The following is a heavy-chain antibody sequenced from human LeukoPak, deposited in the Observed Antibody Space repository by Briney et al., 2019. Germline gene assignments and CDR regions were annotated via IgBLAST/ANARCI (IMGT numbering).Heavy chain of an antibody. D-gene: IGHD3-3*01. CDR3: AKESGYFYWYFDL. CDR2: ISYDGSNQ. V-gene: IGHV3-30*18. Sequence: PGRSLRLSCAASGFTFSSYGMHWVRQAPGKGLEWVAVISYDGSNQFYADSVKGRFTISRDNSKNTLYLQMNSLRAEDTAVYYCAKESGYFYWYFDLWGRGTLVTVSS. CDR1: GFTFSSYG. J-gene: IGHJ2*01.